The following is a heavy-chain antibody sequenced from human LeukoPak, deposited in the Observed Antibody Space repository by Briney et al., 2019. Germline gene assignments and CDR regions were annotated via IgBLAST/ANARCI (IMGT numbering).Heavy chain of an antibody. Sequence: KTSETLSLTCAVYGGSFSGYYWSWIRQPPGKGLEWIGEINHSGSTNYNPSLKSRVTISVDTSKNQFSLKLSSVTAADTAVYYCARLGSGGSSWPYYFNYWGQGTLVTVSS. D-gene: IGHD6-13*01. CDR2: INHSGST. CDR3: ARLGSGGSSWPYYFNY. J-gene: IGHJ4*02. V-gene: IGHV4-34*01. CDR1: GGSFSGYY.